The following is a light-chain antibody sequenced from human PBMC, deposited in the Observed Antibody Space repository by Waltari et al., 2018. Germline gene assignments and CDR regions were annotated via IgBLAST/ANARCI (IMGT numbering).Light chain of an antibody. V-gene: IGKV3-20*01. CDR2: GAS. CDR1: QSLTKRS. Sequence: VLTQSPGTLSLSPGESATLSCRASQSLTKRSLAWYQQKPVQAPRLVVYGASSRAAGSPDRFSGSGSGTDFTLTISRLEPEDFAVYYCQQYGSSIMYTFGQGTKLEIK. CDR3: QQYGSSIMYT. J-gene: IGKJ2*01.